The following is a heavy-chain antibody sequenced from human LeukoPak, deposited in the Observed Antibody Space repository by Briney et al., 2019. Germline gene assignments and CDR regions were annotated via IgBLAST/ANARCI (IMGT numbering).Heavy chain of an antibody. D-gene: IGHD3-10*01. V-gene: IGHV3-66*01. CDR2: IYSGGST. CDR1: GFTFSSFW. CDR3: ARDAAGYDAFDI. J-gene: IGHJ3*02. Sequence: GGSLRLSCAASGFTFSSFWMSWVRQAPGKGLEWVSLIYSGGSTFYADSVKGRFTISRDNSKNTLYLQMNSLRAEDTAVYYCARDAAGYDAFDIWGQGTMVTVSS.